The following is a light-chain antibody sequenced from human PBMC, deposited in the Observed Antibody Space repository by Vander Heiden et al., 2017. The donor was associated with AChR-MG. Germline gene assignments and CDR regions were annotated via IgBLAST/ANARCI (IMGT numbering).Light chain of an antibody. CDR1: NIDVGYYNV. J-gene: IGLJ3*02. CDR3: CSFARSNTLV. Sequence: QSALTQPASVSGSPGQPITISCTGTNIDVGYYNVVSWYQQHPGKAPKLMIYEDIKRPSEISNRFSGSKSGNTASLTISGLQAEDEADYYCCSFARSNTLVFGGGTKLTVL. V-gene: IGLV2-23*01. CDR2: EDI.